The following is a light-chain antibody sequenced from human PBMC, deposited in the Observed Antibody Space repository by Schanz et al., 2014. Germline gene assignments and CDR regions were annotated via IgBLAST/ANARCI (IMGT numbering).Light chain of an antibody. V-gene: IGLV2-14*01. J-gene: IGLJ3*02. CDR2: DVS. Sequence: QSVLTQPPSASGSPGQSVTISCTGTSNDVGGYSYVSWYQQHPGKAPKLMIYDVSNRPSGVSNRFSGSKSGNTASLTISGLQAEDEADYYCSSYTSTSTLWVFGGGTKLTVL. CDR1: SNDVGGYSY. CDR3: SSYTSTSTLWV.